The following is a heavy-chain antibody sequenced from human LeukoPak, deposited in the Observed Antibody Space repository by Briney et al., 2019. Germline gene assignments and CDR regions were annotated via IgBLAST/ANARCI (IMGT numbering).Heavy chain of an antibody. CDR2: LSGSGSST. V-gene: IGHV3-23*01. CDR1: GFTFRYYG. J-gene: IGHJ6*02. CDR3: AKGRGAAAADGMDA. D-gene: IGHD6-25*01. Sequence: GGSLRLSCAASGFTFRYYGMSWVRQAPGKGLEWVTSLSGSGSSTHYADSVKGRFTISRDNSKNTLYLQMNSLRAEDTAVYYCAKGRGAAAADGMDAWGQGTTVTVPS.